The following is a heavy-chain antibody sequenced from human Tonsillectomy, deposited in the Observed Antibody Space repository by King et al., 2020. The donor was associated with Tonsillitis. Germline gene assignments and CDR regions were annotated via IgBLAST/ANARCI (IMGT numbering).Heavy chain of an antibody. Sequence: HVQLQQWGAGLLKPSETLSLTCAVYGGSFSGYYWSWIRQPPGKGLEWIGEINHSGSTNYNPSLKSRVTISVDTSKNQFSLKLSSVTAADTAVYYCARCPPIKSSGNTAYYYSYMDAWGKGTTVNVPS. V-gene: IGHV4-34*01. CDR2: INHSGST. CDR3: ARCPPIKSSGNTAYYYSYMDA. D-gene: IGHD3-10*01. CDR1: GGSFSGYY. J-gene: IGHJ6*03.